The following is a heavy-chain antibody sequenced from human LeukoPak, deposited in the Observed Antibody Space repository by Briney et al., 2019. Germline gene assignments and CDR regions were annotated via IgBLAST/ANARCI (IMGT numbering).Heavy chain of an antibody. Sequence: GGSLRLSCAASGFTFSSYAMSWVRQAPGKGLEWVSAISGSGGSTYYADSVKGRFTISRDNSKNTLYLQMNSLRAEDTAVYYCAKGGYCSSTSCYLTGIDYWGQGTLVTVSS. CDR2: ISGSGGST. V-gene: IGHV3-23*01. CDR3: AKGGYCSSTSCYLTGIDY. CDR1: GFTFSSYA. D-gene: IGHD2-2*01. J-gene: IGHJ4*02.